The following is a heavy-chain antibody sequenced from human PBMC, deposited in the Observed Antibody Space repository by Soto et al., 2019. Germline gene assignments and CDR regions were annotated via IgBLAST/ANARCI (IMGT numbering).Heavy chain of an antibody. Sequence: QVQLQESGPGLVKPSGTLSLTCAVSGGSISSSNWWSWVRQPPGKGLEWIGEIYHSGSTNYNPSLMSRVTISVDKSEHEFSPKLSSVTAADTAGYCCARSVPPGYGMDVWGDGTTVAVSS. CDR2: IYHSGST. J-gene: IGHJ6*04. CDR1: GGSISSSNW. V-gene: IGHV4-4*01. D-gene: IGHD2-2*01. CDR3: ARSVPPGYGMDV.